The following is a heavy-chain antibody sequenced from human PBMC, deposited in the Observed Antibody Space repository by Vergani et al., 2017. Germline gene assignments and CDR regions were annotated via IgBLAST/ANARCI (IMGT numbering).Heavy chain of an antibody. V-gene: IGHV1-24*01. Sequence: QVQLVQSGAEVKKPGASVKVSCKVSGYTLTELSMHWVRQAPGKGLEWMGGFDPEDGETIYAQKFQGRVTMTEDTSTDTAYMELSSLRSEDTAVYYCARRGHYDFWSPNASDIWGQGTMVTVSS. J-gene: IGHJ3*02. D-gene: IGHD3-3*01. CDR1: GYTLTELS. CDR2: FDPEDGET. CDR3: ARRGHYDFWSPNASDI.